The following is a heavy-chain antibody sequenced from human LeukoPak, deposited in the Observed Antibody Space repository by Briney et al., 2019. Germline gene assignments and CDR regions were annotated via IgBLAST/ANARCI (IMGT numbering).Heavy chain of an antibody. CDR1: GFTFDDYG. CDR2: INWNGGST. CDR3: AREAYCGGDCYRPDFDY. D-gene: IGHD2-21*02. V-gene: IGHV3-20*04. Sequence: GGSLRLSCAASGFTFDDYGMSWVRQAPGKGLEWVSGINWNGGSTGYADSVKGRFTISRDNAKNSLYLQMNSLRAEDTAVYYCAREAYCGGDCYRPDFDYWGQGTLVTVSS. J-gene: IGHJ4*02.